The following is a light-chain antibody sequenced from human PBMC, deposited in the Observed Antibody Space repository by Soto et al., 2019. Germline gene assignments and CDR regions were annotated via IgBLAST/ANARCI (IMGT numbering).Light chain of an antibody. J-gene: IGKJ5*01. CDR3: MQGAHWPIT. CDR1: QSLVHSDGIAY. V-gene: IGKV2-30*02. Sequence: DVVMTQSPLSLPVTLGQPASISCRSNQSLVHSDGIAYFSWCQQRPGRSPRRLIYKVSNRDSGVPDRFSGSGSGTDCALKISRVEAEEVGVYYCMQGAHWPITFGQATRLESK. CDR2: KVS.